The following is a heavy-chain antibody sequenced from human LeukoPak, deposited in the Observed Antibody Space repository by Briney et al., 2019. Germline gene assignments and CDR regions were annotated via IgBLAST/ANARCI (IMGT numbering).Heavy chain of an antibody. Sequence: SETLSLTCTVSGGSVSSSSYYWSWIRQPPGKGLEWIGYIYYSGSTNYNPSLKSRVTISVDTSNDRFSLKLSSVTAADTAVYYCARGPYLDCWGKGTLVTVSS. V-gene: IGHV4-61*01. CDR1: GGSVSSSSYY. CDR3: ARGPYLDC. J-gene: IGHJ4*02. CDR2: IYYSGST.